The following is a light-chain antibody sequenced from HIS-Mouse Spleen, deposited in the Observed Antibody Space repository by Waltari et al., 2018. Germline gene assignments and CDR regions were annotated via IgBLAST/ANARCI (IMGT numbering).Light chain of an antibody. CDR2: VDS. Sequence: SYVLTQPPSVSVAPGQTARITCGGNNIGSKSVNWYQQKQGQATVLVVYVDSGRPSGIPARFSGSNSGNTATLTISRVEAGDEADYYCQVWDSSSDHWVFGGGTKLTVL. J-gene: IGLJ3*02. CDR1: NIGSKS. CDR3: QVWDSSSDHWV. V-gene: IGLV3-21*02.